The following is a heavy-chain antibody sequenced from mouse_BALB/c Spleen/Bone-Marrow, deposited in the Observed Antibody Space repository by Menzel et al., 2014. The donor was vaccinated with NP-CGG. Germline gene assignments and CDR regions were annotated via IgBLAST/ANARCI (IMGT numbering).Heavy chain of an antibody. Sequence: EVMLVESGGGLVQPGGSLKLSCAASGFTFSSYGMSWVCQTPDKRLELVATINSNGGSTYYPDSVKGRFTISRDNAKNTLYLQMSSLKSEDAAMYYCARVWYFDYWGQGTSLTVSS. J-gene: IGHJ2*03. V-gene: IGHV5-6-3*01. CDR1: GFTFSSYG. CDR3: ARVWYFDY. CDR2: INSNGGST.